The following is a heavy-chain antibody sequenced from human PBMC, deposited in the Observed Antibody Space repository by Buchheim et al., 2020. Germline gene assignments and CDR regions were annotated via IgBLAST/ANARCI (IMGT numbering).Heavy chain of an antibody. V-gene: IGHV3-30*18. CDR3: AKDSGDPAAHNVLLWFGEFRAHYYYYGMDV. Sequence: QVQLVESGGGVVQPGRSLRLSCAASGFTFSSYGMHWVRQAPGKGLEWVAVISYDGSNKYYADSVKGRFTISRDNSKNTLYLQMNSLRAEDTAVYYCAKDSGDPAAHNVLLWFGEFRAHYYYYGMDVWGQGTT. J-gene: IGHJ6*02. CDR2: ISYDGSNK. D-gene: IGHD3-10*01. CDR1: GFTFSSYG.